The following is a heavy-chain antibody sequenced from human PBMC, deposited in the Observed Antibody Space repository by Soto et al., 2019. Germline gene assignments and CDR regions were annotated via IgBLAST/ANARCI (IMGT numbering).Heavy chain of an antibody. CDR1: GYTFTADY. V-gene: IGHV1-2*02. J-gene: IGHJ4*02. D-gene: IGHD3-10*01. CDR2: INPNTGDT. Sequence: VASVKVSCKTSGYTFTADYIYWVRQAPGQGLEWMGGINPNTGDTIYAQTFQGRVTMTRDTSISTAYMELTRLRSDDTAVYFCARGPIGGGGPYYFDYWGQGTLVTVSS. CDR3: ARGPIGGGGPYYFDY.